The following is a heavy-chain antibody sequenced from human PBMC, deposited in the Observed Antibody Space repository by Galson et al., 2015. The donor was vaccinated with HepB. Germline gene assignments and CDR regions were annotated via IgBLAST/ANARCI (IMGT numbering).Heavy chain of an antibody. V-gene: IGHV3-21*01. CDR2: ISSSSSYI. CDR3: ARGGFFWSGSFDY. CDR1: GFTFSSYS. Sequence: SLRLSCAASGFTFSSYSMNWVRQAPGKGLEWVSSISSSSSYIYYADSVKGRFTISRDNAKNSLYLQMNSLRAEDTAVYYCARGGFFWSGSFDYWGQGTLVTVSS. J-gene: IGHJ4*02. D-gene: IGHD3-3*01.